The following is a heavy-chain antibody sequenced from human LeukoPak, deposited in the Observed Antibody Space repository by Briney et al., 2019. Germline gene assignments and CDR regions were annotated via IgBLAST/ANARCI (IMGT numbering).Heavy chain of an antibody. V-gene: IGHV3-30*18. D-gene: IGHD6-19*01. Sequence: GGSLRLSCAASGFTFSSYGMHWVRQAPGTGLEWVAVISYDGSNKYYADSVKGRFTISRDNSKNTLYLQMNSLRAEDTAVYYCAKDRLAVAGTPEFDYWGQGTLVTVSS. CDR1: GFTFSSYG. CDR3: AKDRLAVAGTPEFDY. CDR2: ISYDGSNK. J-gene: IGHJ4*02.